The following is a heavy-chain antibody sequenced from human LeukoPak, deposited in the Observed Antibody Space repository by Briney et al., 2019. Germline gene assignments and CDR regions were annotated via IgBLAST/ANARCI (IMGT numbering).Heavy chain of an antibody. J-gene: IGHJ4*02. CDR2: INHSGST. CDR1: GGSFSGYY. D-gene: IGHD3-3*01. CDR3: ARGPRYDFWSGYYGGFDY. Sequence: SETLSLTCAVYGGSFSGYYWSWIRQPPGKGLEWIGEINHSGSTKYNPSLKSRVTISVDTSKNQFSLKLSSVTAADTAVYYCARGPRYDFWSGYYGGFDYWGQGTQVTVSS. V-gene: IGHV4-34*01.